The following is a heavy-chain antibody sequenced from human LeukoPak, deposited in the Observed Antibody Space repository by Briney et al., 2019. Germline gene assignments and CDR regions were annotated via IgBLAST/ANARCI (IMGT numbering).Heavy chain of an antibody. J-gene: IGHJ4*02. D-gene: IGHD1-26*01. V-gene: IGHV1-2*02. CDR2: INPNSGGT. CDR1: GYTFTGYY. Sequence: ASVKVSCKASGYTFTGYYMHWVRQAPGQGLEWMGWINPNSGGTNYAQKFQGRVTMTRDTSISTAYMELSRLRSDDTAVYYCARDFGPSVSYSQWLDYWGQGTLVTVSS. CDR3: ARDFGPSVSYSQWLDY.